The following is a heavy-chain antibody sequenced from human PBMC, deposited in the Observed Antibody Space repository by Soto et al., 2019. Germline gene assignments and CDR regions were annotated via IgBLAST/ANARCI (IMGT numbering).Heavy chain of an antibody. CDR3: QVAVAGTRDS. J-gene: IGHJ4*02. V-gene: IGHV3-72*01. D-gene: IGHD6-19*01. CDR2: TRNKANSYTT. CDR1: GFTFSDHY. Sequence: EVQLVESGGGLVQPGGSLRLSCAASGFTFSDHYMDWVRQAPGKGLEWVGRTRNKANSYTTEYAASVKGRFTISRDDSKNSLYLQMNSLKTEDTAVYYCQVAVAGTRDSWGQGTLVTVSS.